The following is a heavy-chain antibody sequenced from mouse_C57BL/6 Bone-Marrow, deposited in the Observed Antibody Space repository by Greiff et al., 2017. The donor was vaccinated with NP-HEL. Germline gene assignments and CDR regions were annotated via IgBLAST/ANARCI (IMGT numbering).Heavy chain of an antibody. Sequence: QVQLQQSGAELARPGASVKLSCKASGYTFTSYGISWVKQRTGQGLEWIGEIYPRSGNTYYNEKFKGKATLTADKSSSTAYMELRSLTSEDSAVYFCATAAYYSNYKAWFAYWGQGTLVTVSA. V-gene: IGHV1-81*01. D-gene: IGHD2-5*01. CDR1: GYTFTSYG. J-gene: IGHJ3*01. CDR2: IYPRSGNT. CDR3: ATAAYYSNYKAWFAY.